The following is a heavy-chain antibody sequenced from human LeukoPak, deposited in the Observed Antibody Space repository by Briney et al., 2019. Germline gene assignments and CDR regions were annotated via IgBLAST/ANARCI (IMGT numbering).Heavy chain of an antibody. CDR3: AKDRGY. Sequence: GRTLRLSCAASGFTFSSYGMHWVRQAPGKGLEWVAVISYDGSNKYYADSVKGRFTISRANSKNTSSLQMNGLRAEDTAVYYCAKDRGYWGQGPLVTVSS. J-gene: IGHJ4*02. V-gene: IGHV3-30*18. CDR2: ISYDGSNK. CDR1: GFTFSSYG.